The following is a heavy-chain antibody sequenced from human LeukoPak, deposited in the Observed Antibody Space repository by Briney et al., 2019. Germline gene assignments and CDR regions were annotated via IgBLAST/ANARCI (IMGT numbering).Heavy chain of an antibody. CDR2: INAGNGNT. CDR1: GYTFTSYA. J-gene: IGHJ4*02. D-gene: IGHD5-18*01. CDR3: ARGGGYSYGCTDH. Sequence: GASVKVSCKASGYTFTSYAMHWVRQAPGQRLEWMGWINAGNGNTKYSQKFQGRVTITRDTSASTAYVELSSLRAEDTAVYYCARGGGYSYGCTDHWGQGTLVTVSS. V-gene: IGHV1-3*01.